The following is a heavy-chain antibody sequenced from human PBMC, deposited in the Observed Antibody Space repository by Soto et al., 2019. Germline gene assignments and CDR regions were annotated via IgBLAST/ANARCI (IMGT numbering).Heavy chain of an antibody. Sequence: GSSVKVSCKASGYSFTDYHIHWVRQAPGQGLEWLGLISPKSGGTSTAQKFQGWVTITTDTSISTASMELTRLTSDDTAIYYCARGDSTDCSNGVCSFFYNHDMDVWGQGTTVTVSS. J-gene: IGHJ6*02. CDR2: ISPKSGGT. CDR3: ARGDSTDCSNGVCSFFYNHDMDV. D-gene: IGHD2-8*01. CDR1: GYSFTDYH. V-gene: IGHV1-2*04.